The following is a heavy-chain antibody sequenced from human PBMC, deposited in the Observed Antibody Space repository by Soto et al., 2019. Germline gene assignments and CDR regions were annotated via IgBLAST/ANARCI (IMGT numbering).Heavy chain of an antibody. CDR3: ARGGTPIDY. CDR1: GYTFTNFG. J-gene: IGHJ4*02. D-gene: IGHD3-16*01. CDR2: ISAYNGNT. V-gene: IGHV1-18*01. Sequence: QVQLVQSGAEVKKPGASVKVSCKTSGYTFTNFGLSWVRQAPGQGLEWMGWISAYNGNTNYAQNFQGRVTMTTDTSTRTAYMELRSRRSDDTAVYYWARGGTPIDYWGQGTLVTVSS.